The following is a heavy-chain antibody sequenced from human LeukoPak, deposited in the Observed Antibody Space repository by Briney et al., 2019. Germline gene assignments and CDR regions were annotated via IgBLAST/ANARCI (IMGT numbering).Heavy chain of an antibody. J-gene: IGHJ4*02. V-gene: IGHV3-7*01. D-gene: IGHD3-10*01. CDR3: ARGAITMVRGVMYYFDY. Sequence: GGSLRLSCAASGFTFSSYWMRWVRQAPGKGLEWVANIKQDGSEKYYVDSVKGRFTISRDNAKNSLYLQMNSLRAEDTAVYYCARGAITMVRGVMYYFDYWGQGTLVTVSS. CDR2: IKQDGSEK. CDR1: GFTFSSYW.